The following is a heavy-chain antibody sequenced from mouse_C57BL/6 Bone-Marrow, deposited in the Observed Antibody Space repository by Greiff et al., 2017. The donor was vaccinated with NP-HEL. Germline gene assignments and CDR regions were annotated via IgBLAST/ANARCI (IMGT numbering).Heavy chain of an antibody. V-gene: IGHV1-52*01. Sequence: QVQLQQPGAELVRPGSSVKLSCKASGYTFTSYWMHWVKQRPIQGLEWIGNIDPSDSETHYNQKFKDKATLTVDNSSSTAYLQLSSLTSEDSAVYYCARGDDGYFWFAYWGQGTLVTVSA. CDR2: IDPSDSET. D-gene: IGHD2-3*01. J-gene: IGHJ3*01. CDR3: ARGDDGYFWFAY. CDR1: GYTFTSYW.